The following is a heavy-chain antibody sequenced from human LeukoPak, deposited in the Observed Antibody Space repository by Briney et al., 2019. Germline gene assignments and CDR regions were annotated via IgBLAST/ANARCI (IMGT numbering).Heavy chain of an antibody. Sequence: SRTLSLTCTVSGGSISSGDYYWSWIRQPPGKGLEWIGYIYYSGSTYYNPSLKSRVTISVDTSKNQFSLKLSSVTAADTAVYYCARGGGYCSSTSCSGFDYWGQGTLVTVSS. V-gene: IGHV4-30-4*08. CDR2: IYYSGST. CDR1: GGSISSGDYY. CDR3: ARGGGYCSSTSCSGFDY. D-gene: IGHD2-2*01. J-gene: IGHJ4*02.